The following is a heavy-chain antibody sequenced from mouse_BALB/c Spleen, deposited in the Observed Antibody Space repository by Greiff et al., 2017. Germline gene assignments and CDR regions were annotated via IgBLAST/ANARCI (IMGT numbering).Heavy chain of an antibody. Sequence: VQLQQSGAELARPGASVKLSCKASGYTFTSYWMQWVKQRPGQGLEWIGAIYPGDGDTRYTQKFKGKATLTADKSSSTAYMQLSSLASEDSAVYYCARSTMITRYFDVWGAGTTVTVSS. CDR1: GYTFTSYW. V-gene: IGHV1-87*01. J-gene: IGHJ1*01. CDR3: ARSTMITRYFDV. CDR2: IYPGDGDT. D-gene: IGHD2-4*01.